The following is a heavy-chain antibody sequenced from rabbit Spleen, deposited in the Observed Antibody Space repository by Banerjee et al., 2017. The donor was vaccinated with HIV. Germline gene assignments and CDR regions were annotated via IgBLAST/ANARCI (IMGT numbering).Heavy chain of an antibody. CDR3: ARGIPYGWAGDAYPPYAMDL. CDR1: GIDFTNYY. J-gene: IGHJ6*01. V-gene: IGHV1S7*01. Sequence: QLTETGGGLVQPGGSLTLSCKASGIDFTNYYITWVRQAPGKGLEWIGIIYVARGTTDYASWVNGQFTISSDNAQSTVTLQMASLTAADTATYFCARGIPYGWAGDAYPPYAMDLWGPGTLVTVS. D-gene: IGHD6-1*01. CDR2: IYVARGTT.